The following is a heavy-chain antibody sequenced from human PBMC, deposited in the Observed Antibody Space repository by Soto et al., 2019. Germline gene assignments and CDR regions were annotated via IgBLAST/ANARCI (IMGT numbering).Heavy chain of an antibody. J-gene: IGHJ4*02. D-gene: IGHD6-19*01. CDR2: ISESGRSK. CDR3: AKETQPFSGWYWDY. V-gene: IGHV3-23*01. CDR1: GFTFSSYA. Sequence: EVQLLESGGGLVQPGGSLRLSCAASGFTFSSYAMSWVRQAPGKGPEWVSGISESGRSKHYADSVKGRFTISRENSKNTLYLQMNSLRVEDMAVYYCAKETQPFSGWYWDYWGQGTLVTVSS.